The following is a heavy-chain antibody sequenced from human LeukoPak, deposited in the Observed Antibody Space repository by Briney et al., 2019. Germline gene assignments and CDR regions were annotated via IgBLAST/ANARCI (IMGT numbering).Heavy chain of an antibody. Sequence: GGSLRLSCAASGFTFSSYAMSWVRQAPGKGLEWVSAISGSGGGTYYADSVKGRFTISRDNSKNTLYLQMNSLRAEDTAVYYCAKDADSSSWYRPDYYYYYGMDVWGQGTTVTVSS. V-gene: IGHV3-23*01. CDR2: ISGSGGGT. CDR1: GFTFSSYA. CDR3: AKDADSSSWYRPDYYYYYGMDV. J-gene: IGHJ6*02. D-gene: IGHD6-13*01.